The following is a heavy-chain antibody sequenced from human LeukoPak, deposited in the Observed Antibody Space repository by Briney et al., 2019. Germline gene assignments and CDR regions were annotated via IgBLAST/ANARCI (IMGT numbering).Heavy chain of an antibody. CDR2: ISSSSSYI. J-gene: IGHJ6*03. Sequence: GGSLRLSCAASGFTFDDYTMHWVRQAPGKGLEWVSSISSSSSYIYYADSVKGRFTISRDNAKNSLYLQMNSLRAEDTAVYYCARVTGYYYYMDVWGKGTTVTVSS. D-gene: IGHD4-23*01. V-gene: IGHV3-21*01. CDR3: ARVTGYYYYMDV. CDR1: GFTFDDYT.